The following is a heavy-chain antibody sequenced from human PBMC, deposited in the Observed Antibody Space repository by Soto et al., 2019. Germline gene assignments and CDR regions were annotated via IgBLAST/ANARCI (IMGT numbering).Heavy chain of an antibody. J-gene: IGHJ4*02. CDR1: GYTFTSYG. CDR3: ARDEDSGWNYFDY. V-gene: IGHV1-18*01. CDR2: ISAYNGNT. D-gene: IGHD6-19*01. Sequence: VASVKVSCKASGYTFTSYGISWVRQAPGQGLEWMGWISAYNGNTNYAQKLQGRVTVTTDTSTSTTYMELRSLRSDDTAVYYCARDEDSGWNYFDYWGQGTLVTVSS.